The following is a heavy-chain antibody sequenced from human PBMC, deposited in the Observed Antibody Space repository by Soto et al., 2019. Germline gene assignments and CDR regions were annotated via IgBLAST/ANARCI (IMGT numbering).Heavy chain of an antibody. CDR2: INHSGST. CDR1: GGSFSGYY. D-gene: IGHD3-10*01. CDR3: ARFTNGSGSYYNVGYFDY. Sequence: QVQLQQWGAGLLKPSETLSLTCAVYGGSFSGYYWSWIRQPPGKGLEWIGEINHSGSTNYNPSLKSRVTISVDTSKNQFSLKLSSVTAADTAVYYWARFTNGSGSYYNVGYFDYWGQGTLVTVSS. J-gene: IGHJ4*02. V-gene: IGHV4-34*01.